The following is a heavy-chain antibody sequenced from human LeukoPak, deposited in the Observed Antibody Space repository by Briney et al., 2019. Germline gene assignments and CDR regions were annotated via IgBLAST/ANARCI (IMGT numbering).Heavy chain of an antibody. J-gene: IGHJ6*03. CDR1: GGTFSSYA. V-gene: IGHV1-69*01. CDR3: ARASVEGFVVVIIPYYYYMDV. D-gene: IGHD3-3*01. CDR2: IIPIFGTA. Sequence: SVKVSCKASGGTFSSYAISWVRQAPGQGLEWMGGIIPIFGTANYAQKFQGRVTITADESTSTAYMELSSLRSEDTAVYYCARASVEGFVVVIIPYYYYMDVWGKGTTVTVSS.